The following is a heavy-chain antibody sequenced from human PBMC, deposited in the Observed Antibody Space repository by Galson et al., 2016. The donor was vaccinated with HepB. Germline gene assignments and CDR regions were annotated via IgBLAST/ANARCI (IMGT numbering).Heavy chain of an antibody. V-gene: IGHV3-33*01. CDR2: IWSDGGNK. D-gene: IGHD6-13*01. J-gene: IGHJ4*02. CDR1: GFTFSRYG. Sequence: SLRLSCAASGFTFSRYGMHWVRQAPGKGLEWVALIWSDGGNKYYADPVKGRFTISRDNSKNTAYLQMNSLRAEDRAVYYCAREAGIAAAATYDYWGQGTLVTVSS. CDR3: AREAGIAAAATYDY.